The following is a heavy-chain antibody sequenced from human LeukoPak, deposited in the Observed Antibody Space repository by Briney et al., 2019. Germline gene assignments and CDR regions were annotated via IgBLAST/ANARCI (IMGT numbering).Heavy chain of an antibody. CDR3: ARATDYYDSSGYYPNWFDP. CDR1: GFTFDDYG. D-gene: IGHD3-22*01. CDR2: INWNGDST. V-gene: IGHV3-20*04. Sequence: GGSLRPSCAASGFTFDDYGMTWVRQAPGKGLEWVSGINWNGDSTGYADSVKGRFTISRDNAKNSLYLQMNSLRAEDTAVYYCARATDYYDSSGYYPNWFDPWGQGTLVTVSS. J-gene: IGHJ5*02.